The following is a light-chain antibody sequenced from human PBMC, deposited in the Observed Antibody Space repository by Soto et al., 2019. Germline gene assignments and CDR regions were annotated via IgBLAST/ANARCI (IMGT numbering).Light chain of an antibody. CDR2: GAS. J-gene: IGKJ5*01. V-gene: IGKV3-20*01. Sequence: VWVDPAGRRALSKEKSATLSCRASQSVYSRHLAWYQQKRGQAPRLLIYGASSRASAIPDRFSGSGSGTDFTLTISRLEPEDFAAYYCQHHGDPPITFAQGTRLEIK. CDR1: QSVYSRH. CDR3: QHHGDPPIT.